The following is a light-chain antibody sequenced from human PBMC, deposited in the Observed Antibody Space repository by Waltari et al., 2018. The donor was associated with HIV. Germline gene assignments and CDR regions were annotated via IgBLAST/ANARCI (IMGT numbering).Light chain of an antibody. V-gene: IGLV2-11*01. Sequence: QSALTQPRSASGSPGQSVTISCTGTSSDVGGCSYVSWYQHHPANAPNLLIYDVTKRPSGVPDRFSGSKSGNTASLTISGLQAEDEADYHCCSYAGSFTLIFGGGTTVTVL. CDR1: SSDVGGCSY. J-gene: IGLJ2*01. CDR3: CSYAGSFTLI. CDR2: DVT.